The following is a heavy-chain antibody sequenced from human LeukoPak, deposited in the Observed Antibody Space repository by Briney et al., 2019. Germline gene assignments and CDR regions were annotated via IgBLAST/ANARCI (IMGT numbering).Heavy chain of an antibody. Sequence: GGSLRLSCAASGFTFSTYWMHWVRQAPGKGLVWVSRINSDGSSTSYADSVKGRFTISRDNAKNTLYLQMNSLRAEDTAVYYCARVYDSSGYYPSGMDVWGQGTTVTVSS. CDR2: INSDGSST. D-gene: IGHD3-22*01. V-gene: IGHV3-74*01. J-gene: IGHJ6*02. CDR3: ARVYDSSGYYPSGMDV. CDR1: GFTFSTYW.